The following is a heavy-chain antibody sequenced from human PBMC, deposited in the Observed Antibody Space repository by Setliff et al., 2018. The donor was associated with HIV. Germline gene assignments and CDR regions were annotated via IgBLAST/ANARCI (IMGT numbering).Heavy chain of an antibody. J-gene: IGHJ4*02. CDR3: VKAVIVVIPAAIFDY. V-gene: IGHV3-64D*09. CDR2: ISSNGSST. D-gene: IGHD2-2*01. Sequence: GGSLRLSCSASGFTFSSYAMHWVRQAPGKGLEYVSAISSNGSSTYYADSVKGRFTISRDNSKNTLYLQMSSLRVEDTAVYYCVKAVIVVIPAAIFDYWGQGTLVTVSS. CDR1: GFTFSSYA.